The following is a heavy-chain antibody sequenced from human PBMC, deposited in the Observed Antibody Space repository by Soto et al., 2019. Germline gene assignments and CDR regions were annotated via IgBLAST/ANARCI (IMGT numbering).Heavy chain of an antibody. V-gene: IGHV3-33*01. CDR2: LGYDGGGR. Sequence: GGSMRLSGAASGFAFDTYGMHWVRQTPGKGLEWVAVLGYDGGGRYYADSVKGRFTISRDNSKKMLYLQMDALRADDTAFYYCFREPVRPVYVRYGWGQGTTVTV. J-gene: IGHJ6*02. D-gene: IGHD3-16*01. CDR3: FREPVRPVYVRYG. CDR1: GFAFDTYG.